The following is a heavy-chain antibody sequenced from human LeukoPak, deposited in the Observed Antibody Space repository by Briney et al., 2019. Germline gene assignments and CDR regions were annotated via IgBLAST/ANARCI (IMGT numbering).Heavy chain of an antibody. D-gene: IGHD6-13*01. CDR1: GYTFINFA. V-gene: IGHV7-4-1*02. Sequence: ASVKVSCKASGYTFINFAMNWVRQAPGQGLEWMGWINTNTGNPTYAQGFTGRFVFSLDTSVSTAYLQISSLKAEDTAVYYCARDQGSWPFDYWGQGTLVTVSS. CDR2: INTNTGNP. J-gene: IGHJ4*02. CDR3: ARDQGSWPFDY.